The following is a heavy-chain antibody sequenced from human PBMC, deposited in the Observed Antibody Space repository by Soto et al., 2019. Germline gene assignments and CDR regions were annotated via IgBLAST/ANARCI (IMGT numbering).Heavy chain of an antibody. J-gene: IGHJ1*01. D-gene: IGHD6-19*01. CDR2: ISGSGAGT. Sequence: PGGSLRLSCAASGFTFSSYAMSWVRQAPGKGLEWVSAISGSGAGTYHADSVKGRFTISRDNSKNTLYLQMNSLRAEDTAVYYCAKGVPGIAVAGTGYFQHWGKGTLVTVSS. CDR3: AKGVPGIAVAGTGYFQH. V-gene: IGHV3-23*01. CDR1: GFTFSSYA.